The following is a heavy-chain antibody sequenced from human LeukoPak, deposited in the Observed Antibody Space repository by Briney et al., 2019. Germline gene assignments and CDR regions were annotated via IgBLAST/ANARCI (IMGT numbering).Heavy chain of an antibody. D-gene: IGHD3-16*01. CDR2: ISSSGTTI. CDR1: GFTFSSYE. V-gene: IGHV3-48*03. J-gene: IGHJ4*02. CDR3: AEGGRGSPDYDVDY. Sequence: PGGSLRLSCAASGFTFSSYEMNWVRHAPGKGLEWVSFISSSGTTIYYADSVKGRFIIPRDNDKNSLYLQMNSLKAQDTAVYYWAEGGRGSPDYDVDYWGQGTLVTVSS.